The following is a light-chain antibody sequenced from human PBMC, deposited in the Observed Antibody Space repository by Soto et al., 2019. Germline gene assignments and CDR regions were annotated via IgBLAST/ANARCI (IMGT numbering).Light chain of an antibody. CDR3: GTWDSSLSAL. CDR2: DNN. Sequence: QSVLTQPPSVSAAPGQRVTISCSGISSNIGNNYVSWYQQLPGTAPKLLIYDNNKRPSGIPDRFSGSKSGTSATLGITGLQTGDEADYYSGTWDSSLSALFGTGTKVTVL. V-gene: IGLV1-51*01. J-gene: IGLJ1*01. CDR1: SSNIGNNY.